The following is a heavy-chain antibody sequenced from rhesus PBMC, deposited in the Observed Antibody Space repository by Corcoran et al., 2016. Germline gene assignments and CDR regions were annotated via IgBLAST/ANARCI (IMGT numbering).Heavy chain of an antibody. CDR2: ISSDGSST. V-gene: IGHV3-119*01. CDR3: AKGSGVDY. J-gene: IGHJ4*01. CDR1: GFTFSNSW. Sequence: EVQLAESGGGLAQPGGSLRLSCAASGFTFSNSWMYWVRRAPGKGLEWVSRISSDGSSTSYADSVKGRFTISRENAKNSLYLQMNSLRAEDTAVYYCAKGSGVDYWGQGVLVTVSS.